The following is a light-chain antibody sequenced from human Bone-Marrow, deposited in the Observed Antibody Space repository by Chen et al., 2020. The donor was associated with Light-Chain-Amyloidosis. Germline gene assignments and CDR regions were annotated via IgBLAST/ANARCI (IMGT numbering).Light chain of an antibody. CDR1: NIGTTS. Sequence: SYVLTQPSSVSVAPGQTATIACGGNNIGTTSVHWYQQSPGQAPLLVVYDDSDRPSGIPERLSGSNSGNTATLTISRVEAVDEADYSCQVWDRSSVRPVFGGGTKLTVL. J-gene: IGLJ3*02. CDR3: QVWDRSSVRPV. V-gene: IGLV3-21*02. CDR2: DDS.